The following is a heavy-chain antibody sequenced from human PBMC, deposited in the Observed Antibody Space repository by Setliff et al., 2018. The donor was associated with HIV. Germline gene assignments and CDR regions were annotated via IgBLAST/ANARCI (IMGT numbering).Heavy chain of an antibody. Sequence: SGPTLVNPTQTLTLTCTFSGFSLTTTGVGVGWIRQPPGKALEWLAVIYWNDDKTYSPSLKNRVTIAKDASKNQVLLTMTHMDPVDTATYYCAHMRSNYAFCSGYPYWGQGILVTVSS. D-gene: IGHD3-3*01. V-gene: IGHV2-5*01. CDR3: AHMRSNYAFCSGYPY. CDR1: GFSLTTTGVG. CDR2: IYWNDDK. J-gene: IGHJ4*02.